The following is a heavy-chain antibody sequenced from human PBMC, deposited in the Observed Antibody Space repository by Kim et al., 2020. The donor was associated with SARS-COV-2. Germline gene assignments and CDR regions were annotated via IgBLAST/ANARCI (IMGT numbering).Heavy chain of an antibody. Sequence: GSTSYAQKFQGRVTMTRDTSTSTVYMELSSLRSEDTAVYYCAAGSSFDYWGQGTLVTVSS. CDR3: AAGSSFDY. CDR2: GST. D-gene: IGHD3-10*01. V-gene: IGHV1-46*01. J-gene: IGHJ4*02.